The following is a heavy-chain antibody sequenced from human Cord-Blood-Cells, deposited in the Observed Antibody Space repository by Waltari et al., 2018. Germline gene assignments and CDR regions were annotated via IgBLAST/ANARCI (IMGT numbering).Heavy chain of an antibody. CDR2: IYYSGST. CDR1: GGSLSSYY. V-gene: IGHV4-59*08. J-gene: IGHJ4*02. Sequence: QVQLQESGPGLVKPSETLSLTCTVSGGSLSSYYWSWIRQPPGKGLEWIGYIYYSGSTNYNPSLKSRVTISVDTSKNQFSLKLSSVTAADTAVYYCARLDYGSGSYYIDYWGRGTLVTVSS. D-gene: IGHD3-10*01. CDR3: ARLDYGSGSYYIDY.